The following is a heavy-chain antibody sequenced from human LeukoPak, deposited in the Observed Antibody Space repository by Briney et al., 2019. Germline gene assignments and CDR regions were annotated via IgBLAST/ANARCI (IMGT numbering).Heavy chain of an antibody. CDR3: ARNVAAAGGWFDP. J-gene: IGHJ5*02. V-gene: IGHV1-69*05. CDR2: IIPIFATT. CDR1: GGTFSSFT. Sequence: SVKVSCKASGGTFSSFTINWVRQAPGQGLEWVGGIIPIFATTNYAQKFQGRVTITTDESTSTAYMELTSLSSEDTVVYYCARNVAAAGGWFDPWGQGTLVTVSS. D-gene: IGHD2-8*02.